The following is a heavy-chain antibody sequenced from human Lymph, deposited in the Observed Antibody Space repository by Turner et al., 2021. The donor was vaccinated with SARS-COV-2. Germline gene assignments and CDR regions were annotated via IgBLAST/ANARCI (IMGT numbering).Heavy chain of an antibody. V-gene: IGHV1-8*02. CDR1: GYTLTSYD. CDR2: INPNSGNT. Sequence: QVQLVQSGAEVNTPGASGTVSCKAPGYTLTSYDINWVRQATGQGLEWMGWINPNSGNTGYEQKSQGRVTMTRTHYISTAYMELSSLRSEDTAVYYCARGRYSGGGMDVWGQGTTVTVSS. D-gene: IGHD1-26*01. J-gene: IGHJ6*02. CDR3: ARGRYSGGGMDV.